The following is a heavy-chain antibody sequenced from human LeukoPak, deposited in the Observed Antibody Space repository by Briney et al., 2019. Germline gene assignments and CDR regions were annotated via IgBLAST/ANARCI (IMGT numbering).Heavy chain of an antibody. CDR3: ARGPDYSNYYFDY. CDR2: IWYDGSNK. V-gene: IGHV3-33*01. CDR1: GFTFSSYG. J-gene: IGHJ4*02. Sequence: HPGGSLRLSCAASGFTFSSYGMHWVRQAPGKGLEWVAVIWYDGSNKYYADSVKGRFTISRDNSKNTLYLQMNSLRAEDTAVYYCARGPDYSNYYFDYWGQGTLVTVSS. D-gene: IGHD4-11*01.